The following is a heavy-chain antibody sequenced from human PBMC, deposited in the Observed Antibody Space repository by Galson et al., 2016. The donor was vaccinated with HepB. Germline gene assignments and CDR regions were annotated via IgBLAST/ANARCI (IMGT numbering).Heavy chain of an antibody. D-gene: IGHD3-9*01. CDR2: ITGSGAGT. J-gene: IGHJ4*02. CDR3: ARTTIRYFDWSPVDY. CDR1: GFTFTSYA. V-gene: IGHV3-23*01. Sequence: SLRLSCAASGFTFTSYAMSWVRQAPGKGLEWVSGITGSGAGTYYADSVKGRFTISRDNSKNTLYLQMNSLRAEDTALYYCARTTIRYFDWSPVDYWGQGTLVTVSS.